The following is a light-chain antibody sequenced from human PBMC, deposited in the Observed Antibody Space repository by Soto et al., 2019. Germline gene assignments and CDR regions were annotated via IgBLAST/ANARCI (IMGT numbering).Light chain of an antibody. CDR3: QQSYSTPWT. J-gene: IGKJ1*01. Sequence: IQMTQSPSSLSASVEDRVTITCRASQSISSYLNWYQQKPGKAPKLLIYAASSLQSGVPSRFSGSGSGTDFTLTISSLQPEDFATYYCQQSYSTPWTFGQGTKVDIK. V-gene: IGKV1-39*01. CDR2: AAS. CDR1: QSISSY.